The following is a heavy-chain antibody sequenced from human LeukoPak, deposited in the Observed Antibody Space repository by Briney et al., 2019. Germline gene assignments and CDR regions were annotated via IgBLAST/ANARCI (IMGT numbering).Heavy chain of an antibody. J-gene: IGHJ4*02. CDR3: ARDRPFYEILTGYYTSDY. Sequence: ASVKVSCKASGYTFTSYGISWVRQAPGQGLEGVGWTNAYNGNTNYAQNLQGRVTMTTDTSTSTAYMELRSLRSDDTAVYYCARDRPFYEILTGYYTSDYWGQGTLVTVSS. CDR2: TNAYNGNT. D-gene: IGHD3-9*01. V-gene: IGHV1-18*01. CDR1: GYTFTSYG.